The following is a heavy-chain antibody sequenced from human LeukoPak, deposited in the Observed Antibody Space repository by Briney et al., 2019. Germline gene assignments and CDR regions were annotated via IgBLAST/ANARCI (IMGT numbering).Heavy chain of an antibody. J-gene: IGHJ6*03. Sequence: GGSLRLSCAASGFTFSSYEMNWVRQAPGKGLEWVSYISSSGSTIYYADSVKGRFTISRDNAKNSLYLQMNSLRAEDTAVYYCARGEYQLPPTYYYYYYMDVWGKGTTVTISS. D-gene: IGHD2-2*01. V-gene: IGHV3-48*03. CDR2: ISSSGSTI. CDR1: GFTFSSYE. CDR3: ARGEYQLPPTYYYYYYMDV.